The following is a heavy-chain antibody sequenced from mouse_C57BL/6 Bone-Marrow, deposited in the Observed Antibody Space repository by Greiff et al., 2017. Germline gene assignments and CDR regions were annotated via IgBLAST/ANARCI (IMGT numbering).Heavy chain of an antibody. V-gene: IGHV1-64*01. CDR3: ARKGYYLFAY. CDR2: IHPNSGST. D-gene: IGHD2-12*01. Sequence: QVQLQQPGAELVKPGASVKLSCTASGYTFTSYWMHWVKQSPGQGLEWIGMIHPNSGSTNYTAMFNSKATMTVDTSSSTAYIQLSMLTSEDSAVYYCARKGYYLFAYWGRGTLVTVSA. CDR1: GYTFTSYW. J-gene: IGHJ3*01.